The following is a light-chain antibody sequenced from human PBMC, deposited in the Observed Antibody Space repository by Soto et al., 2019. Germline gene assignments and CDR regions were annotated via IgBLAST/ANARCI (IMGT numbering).Light chain of an antibody. CDR2: EVT. J-gene: IGLJ1*01. CDR3: SSYAGSNTPYV. CDR1: SSDVGSYNL. Sequence: QSALTQPASVSGSPGQSITISCTGTSSDVGSYNLVSWYRQHPGTAPKLMISEVTKRPSGVSDRFSGSKSGNTASLTISGLQAEDEADYYCSSYAGSNTPYVFGTGTQLNVL. V-gene: IGLV2-23*02.